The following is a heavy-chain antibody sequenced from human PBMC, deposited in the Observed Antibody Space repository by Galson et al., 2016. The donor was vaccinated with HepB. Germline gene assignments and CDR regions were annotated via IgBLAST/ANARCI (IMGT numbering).Heavy chain of an antibody. D-gene: IGHD3-3*01. J-gene: IGHJ4*02. V-gene: IGHV4-39*01. Sequence: SETLSLTCTVSGGSNRSHSYFWGWIRQPPGKGLEWIGSILHGGNTYFNPSLKSRLTMPVDASMDHFSLHLTAVTAADTGLYYCAAGPARYSDFWSDKYDVPYFEYWGQGALVIVSS. CDR2: ILHGGNT. CDR1: GGSNRSHSYF. CDR3: AAGPARYSDFWSDKYDVPYFEY.